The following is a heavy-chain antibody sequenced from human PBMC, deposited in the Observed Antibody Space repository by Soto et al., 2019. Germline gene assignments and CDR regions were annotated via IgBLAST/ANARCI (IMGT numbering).Heavy chain of an antibody. CDR3: ARTDIDGVVPAAYYYYGMDV. J-gene: IGHJ6*02. Sequence: PSETLSLTXTVSGGSISSYYWSWIRQPPGKGLEWIGYIYYSGSTNYNPSLKSRVTISVDTSKNQFSLKLSSVTAADTAVYYCARTDIDGVVPAAYYYYGMDVWGQGTTVTAP. CDR2: IYYSGST. V-gene: IGHV4-59*01. D-gene: IGHD2-2*01. CDR1: GGSISSYY.